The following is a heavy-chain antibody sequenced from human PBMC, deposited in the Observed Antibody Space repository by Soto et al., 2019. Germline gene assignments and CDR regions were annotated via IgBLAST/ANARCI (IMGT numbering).Heavy chain of an antibody. V-gene: IGHV1-2*02. CDR2: FNPNSGDT. Sequence: GASVKVSCKASGYIFTAYSMHSVRQAPGQGLEWVGWFNPNSGDTIYAQKFQGRVTLTGDTSISTAYMELYSLTSDDTAVYYCAREASAVISLDYWGQGTLVTVSS. J-gene: IGHJ4*02. CDR3: AREASAVISLDY. CDR1: GYIFTAYS. D-gene: IGHD6-19*01.